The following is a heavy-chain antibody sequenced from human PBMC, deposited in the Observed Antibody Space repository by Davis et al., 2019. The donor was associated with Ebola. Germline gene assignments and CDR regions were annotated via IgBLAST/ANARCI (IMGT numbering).Heavy chain of an antibody. D-gene: IGHD4-17*01. V-gene: IGHV4-59*08. CDR1: GGSISSYY. CDR2: IYYSGST. J-gene: IGHJ5*02. Sequence: MPSETLSLTCTVSGGSISSYYWSWIRQPPGEGLEWIGYIYYSGSTNYNPSLKSRVTISVDTSKNQFSLKLSSVTAADTAVYFCARRGDYGDYPYGNWFDPWGQGTLVTVSS. CDR3: ARRGDYGDYPYGNWFDP.